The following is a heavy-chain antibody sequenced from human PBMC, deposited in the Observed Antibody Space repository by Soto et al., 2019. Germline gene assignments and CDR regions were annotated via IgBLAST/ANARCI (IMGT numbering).Heavy chain of an antibody. CDR2: ISGSGGST. J-gene: IGHJ4*02. CDR3: ARGDSSSSWTFDY. CDR1: GFTFSSYA. D-gene: IGHD6-6*01. V-gene: IGHV3-23*01. Sequence: GGSLRLSCAASGFTFSSYAMSWVRQAPGKGLEWVSAISGSGGSTYYADSVKGRFTISRDNSKNTLYLQMNSLRAEDTAVYYCARGDSSSSWTFDYWGQGTLVTVSS.